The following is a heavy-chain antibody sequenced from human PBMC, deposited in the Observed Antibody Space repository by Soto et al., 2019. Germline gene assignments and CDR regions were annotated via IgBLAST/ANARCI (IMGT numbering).Heavy chain of an antibody. CDR3: AGYGDYAY. CDR2: ISSSSTTI. V-gene: IGHV3-48*02. D-gene: IGHD4-17*01. CDR1: GFTFSNYN. J-gene: IGHJ4*02. Sequence: EVQLVESGGGLVQPGGSLRLSCAASGFTFSNYNMHWVRKAPGKGLEWVSYISSSSTTIYYADSVKGRFTISRDNAQNSLYLQMNSLRDEDTAVYYCAGYGDYAYWGQGTLVTVSS.